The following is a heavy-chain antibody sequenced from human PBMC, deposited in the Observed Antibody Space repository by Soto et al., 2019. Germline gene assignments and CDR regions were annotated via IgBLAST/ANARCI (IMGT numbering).Heavy chain of an antibody. J-gene: IGHJ6*02. CDR3: ARDREGYSYGSGIYYYYYGMDV. V-gene: IGHV4-59*01. Sequence: PETLSLTCTVSGASISIFYWSWIRQPPGKGLEWIGYIYYSGSTNYNPSLKSRVTISVDTSKNQFSLKLSSVTAADTAVYYCARDREGYSYGSGIYYYYYGMDVWGQGTTVTVS. CDR1: GASISIFY. D-gene: IGHD5-18*01. CDR2: IYYSGST.